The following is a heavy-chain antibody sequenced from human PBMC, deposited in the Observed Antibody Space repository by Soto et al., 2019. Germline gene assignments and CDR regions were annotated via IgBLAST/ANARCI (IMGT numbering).Heavy chain of an antibody. D-gene: IGHD1-1*01. CDR2: IYYTGST. CDR3: ARVARTGQYYFDF. J-gene: IGHJ4*02. Sequence: SETLSLTCTVSGDSINFYHWTWIRQPPGKGLEWMGYIYYTGSTNYNPSLKSRVSISVDTSKNQFSLKLSPVTAADTAVYYCARVARTGQYYFDFWGQGALVTVSS. V-gene: IGHV4-59*01. CDR1: GDSINFYH.